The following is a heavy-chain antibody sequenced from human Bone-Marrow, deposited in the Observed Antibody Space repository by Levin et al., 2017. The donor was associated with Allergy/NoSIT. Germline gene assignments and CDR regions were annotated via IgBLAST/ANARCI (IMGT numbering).Heavy chain of an antibody. D-gene: IGHD1-26*01. CDR3: ARAGSLAFPI. J-gene: IGHJ3*02. Sequence: ASVKVSCAASGFTFDDYAMHWVRQAPGKGLEWVCLISWDGGSTDYADSVKGRFTISRDNNKNSLYLQMNSLRAEDTALYYCARAGSLAFPIWGQGTMVTVS. CDR2: ISWDGGST. CDR1: GFTFDDYA. V-gene: IGHV3-43D*04.